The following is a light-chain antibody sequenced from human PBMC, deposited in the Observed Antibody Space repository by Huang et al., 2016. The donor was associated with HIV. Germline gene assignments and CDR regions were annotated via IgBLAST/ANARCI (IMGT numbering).Light chain of an antibody. Sequence: DIQMTQSPSSLSASVGDRVTITCRASQSINSYLNWYQQKPEKAPKLLIYAASSLQSGVPSRFSGSGSGTDFTLTSSRLQPEDFATYCCQQVYSIPWTFGQGTKVEIK. CDR3: QQVYSIPWT. CDR2: AAS. J-gene: IGKJ1*01. V-gene: IGKV1-39*01. CDR1: QSINSY.